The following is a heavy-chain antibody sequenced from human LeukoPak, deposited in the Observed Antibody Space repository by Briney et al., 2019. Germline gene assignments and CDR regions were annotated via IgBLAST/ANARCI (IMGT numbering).Heavy chain of an antibody. D-gene: IGHD6-13*01. Sequence: GESLKISCKGSEYSFTSYWIGWVRQMPGKGLEWMGIIYPGDSDTRYSPSFQGQVTISADKSISTAYLQWSSLKASDTAMYYCARGEYSSSWYPDAFDIWGQGTMVTVSS. CDR1: EYSFTSYW. V-gene: IGHV5-51*01. CDR3: ARGEYSSSWYPDAFDI. J-gene: IGHJ3*02. CDR2: IYPGDSDT.